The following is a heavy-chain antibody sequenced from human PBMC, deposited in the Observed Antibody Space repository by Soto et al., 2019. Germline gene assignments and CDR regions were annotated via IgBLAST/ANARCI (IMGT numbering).Heavy chain of an antibody. CDR2: IYYSGSS. V-gene: IGHV4-59*08. J-gene: IGHJ3*02. D-gene: IGHD3-10*01. CDR1: GGSISSYY. CDR3: ARRYGVAFDI. Sequence: SETLSFTCTVSGGSISSYYWNWIRQPPGRGLEWIGYIYYSGSSNYNPSLKSRVTISVDTSKNQFSLKLSSVTAADTAVYYCARRYGVAFDIWGQGTMVTVSS.